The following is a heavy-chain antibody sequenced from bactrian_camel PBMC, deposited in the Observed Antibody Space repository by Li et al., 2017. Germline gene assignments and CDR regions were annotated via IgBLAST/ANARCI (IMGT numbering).Heavy chain of an antibody. CDR3: ATGGPIVSSLAFNY. V-gene: IGHV3S60*01. J-gene: IGHJ4*01. CDR2: TNTHGYT. Sequence: HVQLVESGGGLVQAGETLTLSCTASGATFDGAEMGWYRQVPGNDCELVSRTNTHGYTYYEDSVKGRFTISQDNAKNTVTLQLNMLKPEDTAVYYCATGGPIVSSLAFNYWGQGTQVTVS. D-gene: IGHD2*01. CDR1: GATFDGAE.